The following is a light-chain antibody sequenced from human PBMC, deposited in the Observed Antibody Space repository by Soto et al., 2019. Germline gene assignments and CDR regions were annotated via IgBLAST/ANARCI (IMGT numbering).Light chain of an antibody. V-gene: IGLV1-36*01. CDR2: HDD. J-gene: IGLJ1*01. CDR3: AAWDDSLNGYV. CDR1: SSNIGNNA. Sequence: QSVLTQPPSVSEAPGQRVTISCSGSSSNIGNNAVNWYQQLPGKAPKLRIYHDDLLPSGVSDRFSGSKSGTSASLAISGLQSEDEADYYCAAWDDSLNGYVFGTGTKVTVL.